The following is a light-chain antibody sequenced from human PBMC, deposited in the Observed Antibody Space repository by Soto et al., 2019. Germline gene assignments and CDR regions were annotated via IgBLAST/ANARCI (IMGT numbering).Light chain of an antibody. CDR3: CSFAGGATFV. CDR1: SNDVGGYDL. Sequence: QSALTQPASVSGSPGQSITISCTGTSNDVGGYDLVSWYQHHPGKAPKLMIYEATKRPSGVSDRFSGSKSGNTASLTLSALQAEDEADYSCCSFAGGATFVFGGGTKLTVL. J-gene: IGLJ2*01. V-gene: IGLV2-23*02. CDR2: EAT.